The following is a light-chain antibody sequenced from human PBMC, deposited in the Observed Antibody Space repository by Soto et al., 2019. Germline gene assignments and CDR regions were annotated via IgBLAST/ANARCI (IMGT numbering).Light chain of an antibody. CDR3: CSYAGSYTYV. V-gene: IGLV2-23*01. CDR2: EGS. Sequence: QSVLTQPASVTGSPGQSITISCTGTSSDVGSYNLVSWYQQHPGKAPKLMIYEGSKRPSGVSNRFSGSKSGNTASLTITWLQAEDEADYYCCSYAGSYTYVFGTGTKVTVL. J-gene: IGLJ1*01. CDR1: SSDVGSYNL.